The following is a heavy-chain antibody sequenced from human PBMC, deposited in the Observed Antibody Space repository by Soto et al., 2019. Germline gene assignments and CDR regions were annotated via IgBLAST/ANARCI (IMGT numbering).Heavy chain of an antibody. J-gene: IGHJ4*02. CDR2: IYYSGST. Sequence: QLLESGPGLVKPSETLSLTCTVSGGSISSSSYYWGWIRQPPGKGLEWIGSIYYSGSTYYNPSLKSRVTISVDTSKNQFSLKLSSVTAADTAVYYCASYWLEGGSGDYFDYWGQGTLVTVSS. V-gene: IGHV4-39*01. CDR3: ASYWLEGGSGDYFDY. D-gene: IGHD6-19*01. CDR1: GGSISSSSYY.